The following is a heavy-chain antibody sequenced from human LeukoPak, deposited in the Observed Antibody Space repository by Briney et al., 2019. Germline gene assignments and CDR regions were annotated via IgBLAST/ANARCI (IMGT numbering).Heavy chain of an antibody. V-gene: IGHV3-9*01. Sequence: GRSLRLSCAASGFTFDDYAMHWVRQAPGKGLEWVSGISWNSGSVGYADSVEGRFTISRDNAKNSLYLQMNSLRAEDTALYYCAKVLGSSWHPFGFYGMDVWGQGTTVTVSS. CDR1: GFTFDDYA. CDR2: ISWNSGSV. J-gene: IGHJ6*02. CDR3: AKVLGSSWHPFGFYGMDV. D-gene: IGHD6-13*01.